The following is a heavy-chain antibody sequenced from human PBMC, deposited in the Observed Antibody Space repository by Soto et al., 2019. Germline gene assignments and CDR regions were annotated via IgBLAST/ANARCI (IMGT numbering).Heavy chain of an antibody. D-gene: IGHD6-19*01. Sequence: GGSLRPSCAASGFTFSSYAMSWVRQAPGKGLEWVSGISGSGDSTYYADSVKGRFTISRDNSKNTLYLQMNSLRAEDTAVYYCAKGVPGIAVAGTGYFQHWGQGTLVTVSS. CDR2: ISGSGDST. CDR3: AKGVPGIAVAGTGYFQH. J-gene: IGHJ1*01. V-gene: IGHV3-23*01. CDR1: GFTFSSYA.